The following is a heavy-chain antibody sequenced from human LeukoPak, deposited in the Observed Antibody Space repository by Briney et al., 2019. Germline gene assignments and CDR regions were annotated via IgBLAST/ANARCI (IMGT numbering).Heavy chain of an antibody. CDR2: INPSGGST. V-gene: IGHV1-46*01. D-gene: IGHD3-22*01. J-gene: IGHJ4*02. Sequence: ASVKVSCKASGYTFTSYYMHWVRQAPGQGLEWMGIINPSGGSTSYAQKFQGRVTMTRDMSTSTAYMELSSLRSEDTAVYYCARGTLSAASQYYYDSSGYYYGYWGQGTLVTVSS. CDR1: GYTFTSYY. CDR3: ARGTLSAASQYYYDSSGYYYGY.